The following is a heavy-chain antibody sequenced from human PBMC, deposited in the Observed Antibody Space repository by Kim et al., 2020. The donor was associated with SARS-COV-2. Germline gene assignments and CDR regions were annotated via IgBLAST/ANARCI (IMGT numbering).Heavy chain of an antibody. D-gene: IGHD3-10*01. CDR1: GGSISSSSYY. V-gene: IGHV4-39*01. J-gene: IGHJ6*02. Sequence: SETLSLTCTVSGGSISSSSYYWGWIRQPPGKGLEWIGSIYYSGSTYYNPSLKSRVTISVDTSKNQFSLKLSSVTAADTAVYYCAREKSLWFGVFLGGMDVWGQGTTVTVSS. CDR2: IYYSGST. CDR3: AREKSLWFGVFLGGMDV.